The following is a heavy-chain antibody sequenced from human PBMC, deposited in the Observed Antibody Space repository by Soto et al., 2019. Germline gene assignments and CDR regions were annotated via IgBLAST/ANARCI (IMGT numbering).Heavy chain of an antibody. V-gene: IGHV3-73*01. J-gene: IGHJ4*02. Sequence: EVQLVESGGDWVQPGGSLKLSCTGLGFNFSGSALHWVRQPSGKGLEWVGRIRGRAKKYATSYATSVRGRVSLSRDDSKNTAFLQMNSLRDEDTGVYFCCGRVVDSLQDIWGQGTLVTVSS. CDR3: CGRVVDSLQDI. CDR2: IRGRAKKYAT. CDR1: GFNFSGSA. D-gene: IGHD3-9*01.